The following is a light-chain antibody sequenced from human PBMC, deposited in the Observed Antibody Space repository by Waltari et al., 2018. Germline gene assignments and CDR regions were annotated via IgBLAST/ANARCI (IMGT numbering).Light chain of an antibody. Sequence: QLVLTQSPSASASLGASVKLTCTLSSGHSSYAIAWHQQQPETGPRYLMKLNSDGSHSKGDGIPDRFSGSSSGAGRYLTISSLQSEDEADYYCQTWGTGPWVFGGGTKLTVL. CDR2: LNSDGSH. CDR3: QTWGTGPWV. CDR1: SGHSSYA. V-gene: IGLV4-69*01. J-gene: IGLJ3*02.